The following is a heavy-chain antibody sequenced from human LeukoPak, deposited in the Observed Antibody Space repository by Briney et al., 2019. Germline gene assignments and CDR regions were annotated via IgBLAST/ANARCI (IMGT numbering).Heavy chain of an antibody. Sequence: GGSLRLSCTVSGFNVTTTPMTWVRQAPDQGLEWVSSIYSGGGTYYAEFVKGRFTISRDRSKNALYLQMNSLRVEDTAMFYCARLVYKWGQGTLVTVSS. CDR1: GFNVTTTP. CDR2: IYSGGGT. D-gene: IGHD6-6*01. V-gene: IGHV3-53*01. J-gene: IGHJ4*02. CDR3: ARLVYK.